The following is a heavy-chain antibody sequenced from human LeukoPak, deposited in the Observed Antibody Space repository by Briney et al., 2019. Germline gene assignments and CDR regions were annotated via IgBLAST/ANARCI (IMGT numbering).Heavy chain of an antibody. V-gene: IGHV3-21*01. CDR2: ISSSSSYI. CDR1: GFTFSAYT. CDR3: ARGRGVRGVITFYYYYYMDV. Sequence: GGSLRLSCAASGFTFSAYTMNWVRQAPGKGLEWVSSISSSSSYIYYADSVKGRFTISRDNAKNSLYLQMNSLRAEDTAVYYCARGRGVRGVITFYYYYYMDVWGKGTTVTVSS. J-gene: IGHJ6*03. D-gene: IGHD3-10*01.